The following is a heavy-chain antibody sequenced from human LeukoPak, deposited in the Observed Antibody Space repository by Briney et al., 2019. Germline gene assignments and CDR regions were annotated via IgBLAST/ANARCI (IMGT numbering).Heavy chain of an antibody. CDR1: GFTFSSYA. CDR2: ISDSGDNT. CDR3: ARVEMVRGVSAP. Sequence: GGSLRLSCVASGFTFSSYAMSWVRQAPGKGLEWVSTISDSGDNTYYADSVKGRFTISRDNSKNTLYLQMSSLRADDTAVYYCARVEMVRGVSAPWGQGTLVTVSS. V-gene: IGHV3-23*01. J-gene: IGHJ5*02. D-gene: IGHD3-10*01.